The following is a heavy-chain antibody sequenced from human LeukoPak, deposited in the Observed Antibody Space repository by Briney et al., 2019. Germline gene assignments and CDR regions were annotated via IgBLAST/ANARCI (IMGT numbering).Heavy chain of an antibody. CDR1: GFTFSSYS. CDR2: ISSGSDYI. V-gene: IGHV3-21*01. CDR3: ARDSSRVPDY. Sequence: PGGSLRLSCAASGFTFSSYSMNWVRQAPGKGLEWVSFISSGSDYIYYADSVKGRFTISRDNAKNSLYLQMNSPRAEDTAVYYCARDSSRVPDYWGQGTLVTVSS. J-gene: IGHJ4*02. D-gene: IGHD2-2*01.